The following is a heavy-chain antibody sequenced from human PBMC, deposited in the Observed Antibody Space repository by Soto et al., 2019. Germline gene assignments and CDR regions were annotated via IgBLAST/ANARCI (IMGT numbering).Heavy chain of an antibody. CDR1: GFSLSTTGMC. V-gene: IGHV2-70*11. J-gene: IGHJ4*02. Sequence: SGPTLVNPTQTLTLTCTFSGFSLSTTGMCVSWIRQPPGKALEWLARIEWDDDKYYSTSLKTRLTISKGTSKNQVVLIMTNMDPVDTATFYCARGNYDFDSWGQGTLVTSPQ. CDR3: ARGNYDFDS. CDR2: IEWDDDK. D-gene: IGHD1-7*01.